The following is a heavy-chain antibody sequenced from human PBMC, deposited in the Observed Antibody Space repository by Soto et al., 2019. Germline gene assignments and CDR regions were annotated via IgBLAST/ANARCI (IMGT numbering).Heavy chain of an antibody. J-gene: IGHJ6*02. D-gene: IGHD3-3*01. V-gene: IGHV1-3*01. Sequence: ASVKVSCKASGYTFTIYAMHWVRQAPGQRLEWMGWINAGNGNTKYSQKFQGRVTITRDTSASTAYMELSSLRSEDTAVYYCARTYDFWSGYYTRPYYYYGMDVWGQGTTVTVSS. CDR3: ARTYDFWSGYYTRPYYYYGMDV. CDR1: GYTFTIYA. CDR2: INAGNGNT.